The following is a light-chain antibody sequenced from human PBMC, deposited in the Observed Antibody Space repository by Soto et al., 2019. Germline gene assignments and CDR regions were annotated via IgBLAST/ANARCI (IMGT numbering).Light chain of an antibody. Sequence: QPVLTKSPSASASLGASVKLTCTLSSGHSSYAIAWHQQQPEKGPRYLMKINSDGSHSKGDGIPDRFSGSSSGTERYLTISSLQSEDEADYYCQTWGTGWVFGGGTKLTVL. J-gene: IGLJ3*02. CDR2: INSDGSH. CDR3: QTWGTGWV. V-gene: IGLV4-69*01. CDR1: SGHSSYA.